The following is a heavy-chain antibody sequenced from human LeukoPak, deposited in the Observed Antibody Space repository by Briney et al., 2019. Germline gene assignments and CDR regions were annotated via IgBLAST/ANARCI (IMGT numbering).Heavy chain of an antibody. Sequence: SETLSLTCTVSGGSISSYHWSWIRQPAAKGLEWIGHININEGLKYNPSLRSRVTMSADTSRNQYSLKLSSVTSADTAVYYCARDGNSYGPDFDYWGQGSLVTVSS. D-gene: IGHD5-18*01. J-gene: IGHJ4*02. CDR3: ARDGNSYGPDFDY. CDR1: GGSISSYH. V-gene: IGHV4-4*07. CDR2: ININEGL.